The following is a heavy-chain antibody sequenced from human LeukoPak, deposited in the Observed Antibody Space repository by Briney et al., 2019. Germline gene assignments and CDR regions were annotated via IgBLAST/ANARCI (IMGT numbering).Heavy chain of an antibody. Sequence: PSETLSLTCTVSGGSISSYYWSWLRQPPGKGLEWIGYIYYSGSTNYNPSLKSRVTISVDTSKNQFSLKLSSVTAADTAVYYCARDSSMGSYYFDYWGQGTLVTVSS. CDR2: IYYSGST. V-gene: IGHV4-59*01. J-gene: IGHJ4*02. D-gene: IGHD1-26*01. CDR1: GGSISSYY. CDR3: ARDSSMGSYYFDY.